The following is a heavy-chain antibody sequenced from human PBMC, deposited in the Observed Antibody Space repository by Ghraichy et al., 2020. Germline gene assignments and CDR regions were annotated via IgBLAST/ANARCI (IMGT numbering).Heavy chain of an antibody. CDR1: GGSISGYY. CDR3: ARGGHWAFDI. J-gene: IGHJ3*02. D-gene: IGHD1-1*01. CDR2: MHYSGST. V-gene: IGHV4-59*08. Sequence: LNITCTVSGGSISGYYWSWIRQPPGKGLEWNGYMHYSGSTNYNPSLKSRVTISVDTSKNQLSLKLSSVTAADTAVYYCARGGHWAFDIWGQGTMITVSS.